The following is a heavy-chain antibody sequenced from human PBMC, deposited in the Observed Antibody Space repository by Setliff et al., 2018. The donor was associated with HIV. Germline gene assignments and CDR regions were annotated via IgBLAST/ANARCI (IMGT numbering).Heavy chain of an antibody. D-gene: IGHD3-22*01. V-gene: IGHV1-18*01. CDR2: INTHSGYT. CDR1: GYTFTSYG. CDR3: AREIGDYYDSSGYYPPTDYYYGMDV. J-gene: IGHJ6*02. Sequence: ASVKVSCKASGYTFTSYGISWVRQAPGQGLEWMGWINTHSGYTNYAQNVQGRVTVTMDTSTSTAYMEPRSLRSDDTAVYYCAREIGDYYDSSGYYPPTDYYYGMDVWGQGTTVTVSS.